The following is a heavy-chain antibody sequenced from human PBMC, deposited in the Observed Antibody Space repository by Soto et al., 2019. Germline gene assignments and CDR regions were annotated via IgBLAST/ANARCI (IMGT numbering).Heavy chain of an antibody. V-gene: IGHV3-23*01. CDR3: VPGSSGGGGEDY. J-gene: IGHJ4*02. Sequence: QLLQSGGDLVQPGGSLRLSCAVSGLTFPSHAMTWARQAPGKGLEWVSTISESGDRTFYADSVKGRFTISRDNSQYTLFLHLSSLRVEGTAVYYCVPGSSGGGGEDYWGQGSLVTVSS. CDR1: GLTFPSHA. D-gene: IGHD3-10*01. CDR2: ISESGDRT.